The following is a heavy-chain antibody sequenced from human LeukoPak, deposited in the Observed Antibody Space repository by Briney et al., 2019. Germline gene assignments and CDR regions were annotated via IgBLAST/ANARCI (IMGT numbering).Heavy chain of an antibody. CDR1: GCTFTSYG. CDR2: ISAYNGNT. J-gene: IGHJ4*02. V-gene: IGHV1-18*01. D-gene: IGHD5-18*01. CDR3: AREMASYGRESYFDY. Sequence: GASVKVSCKASGCTFTSYGISWVRQAPGQGLEWMGWISAYNGNTNYAQKLQGRVTMTTDTSTSTAYMELRSLRSDDTAVYYCAREMASYGRESYFDYWGQGTLVTVSS.